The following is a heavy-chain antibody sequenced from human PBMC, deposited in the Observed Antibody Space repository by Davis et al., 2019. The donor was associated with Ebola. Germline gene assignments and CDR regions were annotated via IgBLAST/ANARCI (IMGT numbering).Heavy chain of an antibody. V-gene: IGHV5-10-1*04. J-gene: IGHJ4*02. CDR2: IDPSDSYT. CDR3: ARQFCSSTSCYDY. Sequence: GESLKISCKGSGYSFTSYWISWVRQMPGKGLEWMGRIDPSDSYTNYSPSFQGQVTISADKSISTAYLQWSSLKASDTAMYYCARQFCSSTSCYDYWGQGTLVTVSS. D-gene: IGHD2-2*01. CDR1: GYSFTSYW.